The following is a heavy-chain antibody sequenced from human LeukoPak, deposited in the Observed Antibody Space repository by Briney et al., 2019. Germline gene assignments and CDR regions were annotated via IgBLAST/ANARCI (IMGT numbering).Heavy chain of an antibody. Sequence: GESLKISCKGSGYSFTSYWIGWVRQMPGKGLEWMGIIYPGDSDTRYSPSFQGQVTISADKSISTAYLQWSSLKASDTAMYYCARHFDSGGYYSAFDIWGQGTMVTVSS. J-gene: IGHJ3*02. CDR3: ARHFDSGGYYSAFDI. CDR1: GYSFTSYW. V-gene: IGHV5-51*01. D-gene: IGHD3-22*01. CDR2: IYPGDSDT.